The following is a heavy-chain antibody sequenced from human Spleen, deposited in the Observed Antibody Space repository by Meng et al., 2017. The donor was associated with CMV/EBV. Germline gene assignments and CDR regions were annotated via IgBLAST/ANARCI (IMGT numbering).Heavy chain of an antibody. V-gene: IGHV3-30-3*01. Sequence: GGSLRLSCAASGFTFRTYAMHWVRQAPGKGLEWVAVISYDGSNEYYADSVKGRFTISRDNAKNSLYLQVNSLRAEDTAVYYCARGGYCSSTICYNLNAFDVWGQGTVVTVSS. CDR1: GFTFRTYA. J-gene: IGHJ3*01. CDR3: ARGGYCSSTICYNLNAFDV. D-gene: IGHD2-2*02. CDR2: ISYDGSNE.